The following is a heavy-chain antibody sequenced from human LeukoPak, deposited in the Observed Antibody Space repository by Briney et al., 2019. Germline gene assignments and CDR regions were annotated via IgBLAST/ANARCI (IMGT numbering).Heavy chain of an antibody. CDR2: IWYDGSNK. CDR3: AKGSLVGATTPFDY. J-gene: IGHJ4*02. CDR1: GFTFSSYG. D-gene: IGHD1-26*01. V-gene: IGHV3-33*06. Sequence: PGRSLRLSCAASGFTFSSYGMHWVRQAPGKGLEWVAVIWYDGSNKYYADSVKGRFTISRDNFKDTLYLQMNSLRAEDTAVYYCAKGSLVGATTPFDYWGQGTLVTVSS.